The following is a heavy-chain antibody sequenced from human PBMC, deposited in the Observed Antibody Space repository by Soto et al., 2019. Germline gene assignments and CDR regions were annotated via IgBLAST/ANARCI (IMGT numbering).Heavy chain of an antibody. CDR3: ARDGGYSYAAVGYGMDV. V-gene: IGHV1-18*01. CDR1: GYTFTSYG. J-gene: IGHJ6*02. Sequence: QVQLVQSGAEVKKPGASVKVSCKASGYTFTSYGISWVRQAPGQGLEWMGWISAYNGNTNYAQKLQGRVTITTDTSTGTAYMELRSLRSDDTAVYFCARDGGYSYAAVGYGMDVWGQGTTVTVSS. CDR2: ISAYNGNT. D-gene: IGHD5-18*01.